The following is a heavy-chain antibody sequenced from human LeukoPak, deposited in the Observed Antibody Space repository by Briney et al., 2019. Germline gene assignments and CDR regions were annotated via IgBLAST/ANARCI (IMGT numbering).Heavy chain of an antibody. Sequence: ASVKVSCKPSGYTFTGYYMHWVRQAPGQGLEWMGWINPNSGDTNYAQKSQGRVTMTSDTSISTAYMALSRLRSDDTAVYYCARALETMGAKRYFDYWGQGTLVTVSP. CDR2: INPNSGDT. J-gene: IGHJ4*02. CDR1: GYTFTGYY. D-gene: IGHD3-16*01. CDR3: ARALETMGAKRYFDY. V-gene: IGHV1-2*02.